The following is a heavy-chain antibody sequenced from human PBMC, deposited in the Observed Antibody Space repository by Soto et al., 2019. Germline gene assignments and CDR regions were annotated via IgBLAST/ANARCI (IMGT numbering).Heavy chain of an antibody. V-gene: IGHV3-30-3*01. D-gene: IGHD2-21*02. CDR1: GFTFSPYT. CDR2: ISYDGSDK. J-gene: IGHJ4*02. CDR3: ARGGGFCGADCYKGGIDY. Sequence: QVQLVESGGGVGQPGRSLRLSCAASGFTFSPYTMHWVRQTPGKGLEWVAVISYDGSDKSYADSVRGRFTSSRDDSKNTLFLQMNSMRAEDTALYYCARGGGFCGADCYKGGIDYWGQGALVTVSS.